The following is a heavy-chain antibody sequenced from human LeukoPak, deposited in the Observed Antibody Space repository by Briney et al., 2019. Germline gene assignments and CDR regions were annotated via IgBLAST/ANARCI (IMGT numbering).Heavy chain of an antibody. V-gene: IGHV4-59*06. CDR2: IYYSGST. CDR1: GGSFSGYY. J-gene: IGHJ4*02. CDR3: AGNYYDSSGYEHYFDY. D-gene: IGHD3-22*01. Sequence: SETLSLTCAVYGGSFSGYYWSWIRQPPGKGLEWIGYIYYSGSTYYNPSLKSQVTISVDTSKNQFSLKLSSVTAAGTAVYYCAGNYYDSSGYEHYFDYWGQGTLVTVSS.